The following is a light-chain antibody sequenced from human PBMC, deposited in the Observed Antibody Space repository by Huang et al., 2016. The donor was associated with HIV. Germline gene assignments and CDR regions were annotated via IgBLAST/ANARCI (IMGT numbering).Light chain of an antibody. Sequence: DIQMTQSPSSLSASVGDRVSITCRASPGISVSLAWYQQKPGEPPKLLVHDASSLKSGVPSRFSCSGSGTDFTLTISSLQPEDFATYYCQQHYSSRYTFGQGTKLEIQ. CDR2: DAS. V-gene: IGKV1-NL1*01. J-gene: IGKJ2*01. CDR3: QQHYSSRYT. CDR1: PGISVS.